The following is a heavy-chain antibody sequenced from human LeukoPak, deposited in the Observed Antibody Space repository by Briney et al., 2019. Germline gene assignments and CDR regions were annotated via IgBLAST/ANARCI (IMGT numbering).Heavy chain of an antibody. J-gene: IGHJ3*02. CDR2: IWYDGSKK. V-gene: IGHV3-33*01. D-gene: IGHD2-2*01. Sequence: SGGSLRLSCAASGFTFRSFGIHWVRQAPGKGLGWVEFIWYDGSKKYYADSVKGRFTISRDNSKNTLYLQMNSLRAEDTAIYYCAREGGVVVVPAAMRAFDIWGQGTMVTVSS. CDR3: AREGGVVVVPAAMRAFDI. CDR1: GFTFRSFG.